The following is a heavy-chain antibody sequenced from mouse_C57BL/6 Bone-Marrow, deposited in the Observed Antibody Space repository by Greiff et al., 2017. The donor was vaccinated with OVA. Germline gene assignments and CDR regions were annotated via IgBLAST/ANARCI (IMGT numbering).Heavy chain of an antibody. CDR3: ARPYYYGSAWFAY. CDR1: GFTFSDYG. CDR2: ISSGSSTI. D-gene: IGHD1-1*01. Sequence: VQGVESGGGLVKPGGSLKLSCAASGFTFSDYGMHWVRQAPEKGLEWVAYISSGSSTIYYADTVKGRFTISRDNAKNTLFLQMTSLRSEDTAMYYCARPYYYGSAWFAYWGQGTLVTVSA. V-gene: IGHV5-17*01. J-gene: IGHJ3*01.